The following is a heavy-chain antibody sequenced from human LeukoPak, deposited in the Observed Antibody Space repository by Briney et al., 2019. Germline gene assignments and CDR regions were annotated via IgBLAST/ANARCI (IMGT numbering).Heavy chain of an antibody. CDR1: GFTFSSYA. Sequence: GGSLRLSCAASGFTFSSYAMSWVRQAPGKGLELVSAISGSGGSTYYADSVKGRFTISRDNSKNTLYLQMNSLRAEDTAVYYCAKDGYCSGGSCYKGDYWGQGTLVTVSS. J-gene: IGHJ4*02. D-gene: IGHD2-15*01. CDR2: ISGSGGST. V-gene: IGHV3-23*01. CDR3: AKDGYCSGGSCYKGDY.